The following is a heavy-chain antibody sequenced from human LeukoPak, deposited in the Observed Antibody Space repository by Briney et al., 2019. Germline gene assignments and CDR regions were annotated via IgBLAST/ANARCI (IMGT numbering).Heavy chain of an antibody. V-gene: IGHV4-59*08. J-gene: IGHJ6*03. CDR1: GGSISNYY. CDR3: ARQALYYYYYMDV. CDR2: IYYTGNT. Sequence: SETLSLTCTVSGGSISNYYWNWIRQPPGKGLEWIGYIYYTGNTNYNPSLKSRVTISVDTSKNQFSLKLSSVTAADTAVYYCARQALYYYYYMDVWGKGTTVTISS.